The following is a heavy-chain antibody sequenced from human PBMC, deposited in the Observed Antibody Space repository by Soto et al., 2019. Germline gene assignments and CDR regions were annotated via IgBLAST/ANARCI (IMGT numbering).Heavy chain of an antibody. D-gene: IGHD3-10*01. J-gene: IGHJ6*02. CDR2: IIPIFGTA. CDR1: GGTFSSYA. V-gene: IGHV1-69*13. Sequence: GASVKVSCKASGGTFSSYAISWVRQAPGQGLEWMGGIIPIFGTANYAQKFQGRVTITADESTSTAYMELSSLRSEDTAVYYCARDPGVLWFGDRDYYYGMDVWGQGTTVTVSS. CDR3: ARDPGVLWFGDRDYYYGMDV.